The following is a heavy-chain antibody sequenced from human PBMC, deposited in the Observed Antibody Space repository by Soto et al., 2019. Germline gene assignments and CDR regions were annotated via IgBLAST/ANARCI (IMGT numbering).Heavy chain of an antibody. V-gene: IGHV3-30*18. CDR2: ISYDGSNK. D-gene: IGHD3-10*01. Sequence: PGGSLRLSCAASGFTFSSCDMHWVRQAPGKGLEWVAVISYDGSNKYYGDSVKGRFTISRDNSKNTLYLQMSRLRAEDTAVYFCAKDQYASGLDAFDIWGQGTMVTVSS. CDR3: AKDQYASGLDAFDI. CDR1: GFTFSSCD. J-gene: IGHJ3*02.